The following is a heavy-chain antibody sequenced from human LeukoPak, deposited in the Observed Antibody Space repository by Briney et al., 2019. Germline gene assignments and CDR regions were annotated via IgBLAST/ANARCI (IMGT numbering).Heavy chain of an antibody. V-gene: IGHV1-8*02. D-gene: IGHD3-22*01. Sequence: ASVSVSCKASGYTFTSYDINWVRQAPGQGLEWMGWMNPNSGNTGYAQKFQGRVTMTRDTSTSTVYMELSSLRSEDTAVYYCTRDGTPYDSSGSFDYWGQGTLVTVSS. J-gene: IGHJ4*02. CDR2: MNPNSGNT. CDR3: TRDGTPYDSSGSFDY. CDR1: GYTFTSYD.